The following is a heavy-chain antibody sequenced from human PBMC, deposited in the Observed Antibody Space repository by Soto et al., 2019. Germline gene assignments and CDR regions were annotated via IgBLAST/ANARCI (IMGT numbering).Heavy chain of an antibody. J-gene: IGHJ5*02. CDR3: ARDLRGYSNWFHP. D-gene: IGHD5-18*01. CDR1: GYTFTYYH. V-gene: IGHV1-2*02. CDR2: INPNSGDT. Sequence: GASVKVSCKASGYTFTYYHIHWVRQAPGQGLEWLGWINPNSGDTHYGQHFQGRVTLIADTSINTTYMQLSSLAPGDTAMYYCARDLRGYSNWFHPWGQGTLVTVSS.